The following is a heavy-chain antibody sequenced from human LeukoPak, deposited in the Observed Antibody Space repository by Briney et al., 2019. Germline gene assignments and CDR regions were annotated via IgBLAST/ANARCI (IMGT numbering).Heavy chain of an antibody. D-gene: IGHD6-19*01. CDR3: ASAPPSSGWYSVGSGFDY. V-gene: IGHV3-53*01. CDR2: IYSGGST. Sequence: GGSLRLSCAASGFTVSSNYMSWVRQAPGKGLEWVSVIYSGGSTYYADSVKGRFTISRDNSKNTLYLQMNSLRAEDTAVYYCASAPPSSGWYSVGSGFDYWGQGTLVTVSS. J-gene: IGHJ4*02. CDR1: GFTVSSNY.